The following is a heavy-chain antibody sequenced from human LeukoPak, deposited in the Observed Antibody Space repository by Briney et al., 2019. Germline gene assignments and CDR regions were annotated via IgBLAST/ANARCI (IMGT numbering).Heavy chain of an antibody. CDR3: AKTRYSDPDAYFDY. J-gene: IGHJ4*02. V-gene: IGHV3-23*01. Sequence: GGSLRLSCATSGFSFSTFAMTWVRQAPGQGLEWVSAISSSGDNTYYADSVKGRFTISRDNSKNTLSLQINSLRAADTALYYCAKTRYSDPDAYFDYWGQGTLVTVSS. CDR1: GFSFSTFA. D-gene: IGHD1-26*01. CDR2: ISSSGDNT.